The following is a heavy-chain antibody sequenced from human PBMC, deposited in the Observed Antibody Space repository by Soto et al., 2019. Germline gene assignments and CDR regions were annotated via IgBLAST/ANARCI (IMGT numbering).Heavy chain of an antibody. CDR1: GGTFSSYA. D-gene: IGHD3-22*01. V-gene: IGHV1-69*13. CDR2: IIPIFGTA. Sequence: SVKVSCKASGGTFSSYAISWVRQAPGQGLEWMGGIIPIFGTANYAQKFQGRVTITADESTSTAYMELSSLRSEDTAVYYCAPDEYDSSGPGPFDICGQGTMVTVSS. CDR3: APDEYDSSGPGPFDI. J-gene: IGHJ3*02.